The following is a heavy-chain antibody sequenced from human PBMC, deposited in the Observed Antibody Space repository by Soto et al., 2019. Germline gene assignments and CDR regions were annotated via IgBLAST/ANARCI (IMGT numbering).Heavy chain of an antibody. CDR3: ARHFDVDPSLAHYYFDL. CDR1: GVSITPYF. V-gene: IGHV4-4*07. D-gene: IGHD3-9*01. J-gene: IGHJ2*01. Sequence: QVLLQDSGPGLVKPSETLSLTCTVSGVSITPYFWSWIRQPAGEAPEWLGHIYASGRTTYNPSLKSRVTMFVSQTQVSLRLTPVTAADMAVYYCARHFDVDPSLAHYYFDLWGRGALVTVSS. CDR2: IYASGRT.